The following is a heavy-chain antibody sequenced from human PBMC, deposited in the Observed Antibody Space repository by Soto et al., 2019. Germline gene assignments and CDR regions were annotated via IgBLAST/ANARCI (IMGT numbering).Heavy chain of an antibody. CDR2: INVYNGNT. CDR1: GYTFTNYC. D-gene: IGHD3-10*01. CDR3: ARGVGSGSYYNQYNWFDP. Sequence: ASVKVSCKASGYTFTNYCISWVRHAPGQGLEWMGWINVYNGNTKYAQKVQGRVTMTTDTSTSTAYMELRSLRSDDTAVYYCARGVGSGSYYNQYNWFDPWGQGTLVTVS. V-gene: IGHV1-18*01. J-gene: IGHJ5*02.